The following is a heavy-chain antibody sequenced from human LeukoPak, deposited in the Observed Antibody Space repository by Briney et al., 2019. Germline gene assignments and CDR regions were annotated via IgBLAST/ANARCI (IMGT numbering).Heavy chain of an antibody. CDR2: IKQDGSEE. CDR3: ARDYIRQQLYYFDY. D-gene: IGHD6-13*01. V-gene: IGHV3-7*01. Sequence: PGGSLRLSCAASGFIFKSYWMSWVRQAPGKGLEWVANIKQDGSEENYVDSVRGRFTISRDNAKNTLYLQMDSLRADDTAVYFCARDYIRQQLYYFDYWGRGTLVTVSS. J-gene: IGHJ4*02. CDR1: GFIFKSYW.